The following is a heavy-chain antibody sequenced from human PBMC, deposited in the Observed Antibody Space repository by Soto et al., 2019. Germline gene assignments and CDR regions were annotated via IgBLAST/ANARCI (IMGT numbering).Heavy chain of an antibody. Sequence: SVKVSCKASGGTFSSYTISWVRQAPGQGLEWMGRIIPILGITNYAQKFQGRVTITADKSTSTAYMELSRLRSDDTAVYYCARLDPNRHFDYWGQGTLVTVSS. D-gene: IGHD3-9*01. CDR1: GGTFSSYT. CDR3: ARLDPNRHFDY. V-gene: IGHV1-69*02. J-gene: IGHJ4*02. CDR2: IIPILGIT.